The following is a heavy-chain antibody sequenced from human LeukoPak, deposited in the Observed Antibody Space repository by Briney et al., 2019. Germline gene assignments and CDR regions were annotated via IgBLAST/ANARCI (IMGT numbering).Heavy chain of an antibody. V-gene: IGHV4-34*01. J-gene: IGHJ4*02. Sequence: SETLSLTCAVYGGSFSGYYWSWIRQPPGKGLEWLGEINHSGSTNYNPSLKSRVTISVDTSKNQFSLKLNSVTVADTAVYYCARGEGELGLYYFDYWGQGTLVTVSS. CDR2: INHSGST. D-gene: IGHD3-16*01. CDR3: ARGEGELGLYYFDY. CDR1: GGSFSGYY.